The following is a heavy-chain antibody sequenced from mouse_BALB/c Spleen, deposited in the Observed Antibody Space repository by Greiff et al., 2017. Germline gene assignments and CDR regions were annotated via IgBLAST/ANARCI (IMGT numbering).Heavy chain of an antibody. CDR2: IWAGGST. J-gene: IGHJ4*01. CDR3: ARDGLLRAMDY. V-gene: IGHV2-9*02. CDR1: GFSLTSYG. D-gene: IGHD1-1*01. Sequence: VKLVESGPGLVAPSQSLSITCTVSGFSLTSYGVHWVRQPPGKGLEWLGVIWAGGSTNYNSALMSRLSISKDNSKSQVFLKMNSLQTDDTAMYYCARDGLLRAMDYWGQGTSVTVPS.